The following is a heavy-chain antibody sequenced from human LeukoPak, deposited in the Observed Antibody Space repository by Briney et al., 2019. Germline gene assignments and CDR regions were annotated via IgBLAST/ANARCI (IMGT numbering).Heavy chain of an antibody. J-gene: IGHJ3*02. D-gene: IGHD2-2*01. CDR3: ARPLGYCSSTSCPHDAFDI. Sequence: SVKVSCKASGGTFSSYAISWVRQAPGQGLEWMGGIIPIFGTANYAQKFQSRVTITADESTSTAYMELSSLRSEDTAVYYCARPLGYCSSTSCPHDAFDIWGQGTMVTVSS. CDR2: IIPIFGTA. CDR1: GGTFSSYA. V-gene: IGHV1-69*01.